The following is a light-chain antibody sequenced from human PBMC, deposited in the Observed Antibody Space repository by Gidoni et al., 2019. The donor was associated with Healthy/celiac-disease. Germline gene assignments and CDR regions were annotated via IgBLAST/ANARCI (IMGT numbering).Light chain of an antibody. CDR1: QSVSSSY. CDR3: QQYGSSPWT. J-gene: IGKJ1*01. Sequence: SLLTPCPGTLSLSPGERATLSGRASQSVSSSYLTWYQQKPGQAPRLLIYGASSRDTGIPDRFSGSGSGTDFTLTISRLEPEDFAVYYCQQYGSSPWTFGQGTKVEIK. CDR2: GAS. V-gene: IGKV3-20*01.